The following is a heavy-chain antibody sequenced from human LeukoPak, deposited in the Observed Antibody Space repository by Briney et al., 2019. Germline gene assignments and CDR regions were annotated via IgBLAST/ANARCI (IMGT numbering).Heavy chain of an antibody. V-gene: IGHV4-38-2*01. D-gene: IGHD2-8*01. CDR3: ARGSSSPDGVYFDY. CDR2: ISHSGST. CDR1: GYSINSDYY. J-gene: IGHJ4*02. Sequence: SETLSLTCAVSGYSINSDYYWGWLRQPPGKGLECVGTISHSGSTYYNPSLKSRVTISLDTSKNQFSLKLTSVTAADTAVYFCARGSSSPDGVYFDYWGQGTLVTVSS.